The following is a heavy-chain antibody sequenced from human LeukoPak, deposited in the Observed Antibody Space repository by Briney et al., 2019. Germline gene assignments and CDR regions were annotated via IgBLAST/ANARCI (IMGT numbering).Heavy chain of an antibody. CDR2: IYNSGST. CDR3: AGYGSGTYPRFDY. Sequence: SETLSLTCTVSGGSTSGYYWRWIRQSPGKGLEWIAYIYNSGSTNYNPALPSRLTTSVNTSNNQFSLNLISVTAADTAVYYCAGYGSGTYPRFDYWGQGTLVTVSS. CDR1: GGSTSGYY. J-gene: IGHJ4*02. V-gene: IGHV4-59*08. D-gene: IGHD3-10*01.